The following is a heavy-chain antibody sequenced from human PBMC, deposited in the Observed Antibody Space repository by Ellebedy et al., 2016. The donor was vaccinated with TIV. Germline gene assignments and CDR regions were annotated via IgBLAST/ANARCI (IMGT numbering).Heavy chain of an antibody. J-gene: IGHJ6*02. CDR1: GGSISSSSYY. D-gene: IGHD3-10*01. CDR3: ARVDYYGSGSYLSPGGYYYYGMDV. Sequence: SETLSLTCTVSGGSISSSSYYWGWIRQPPGKGLEWIGSIYYSGSTSSNPSLKSRVTISVDTSKNQFSLKLSSVTAADTAVYYCARVDYYGSGSYLSPGGYYYYGMDVWGQGTTVTVSS. CDR2: IYYSGST. V-gene: IGHV4-39*01.